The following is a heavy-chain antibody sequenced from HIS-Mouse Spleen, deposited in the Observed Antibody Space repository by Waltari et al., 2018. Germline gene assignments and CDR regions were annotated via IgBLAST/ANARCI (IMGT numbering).Heavy chain of an antibody. CDR3: AKGGLMVYAIGDY. J-gene: IGHJ4*02. Sequence: QVQLVESGGGVVQPGRSLRLSCAASGSSFSSYGMHWVRQAPGKGLEWVAVIWYDGSNKYYADSVKGRFTISRDNSKNTLYLQMNSLRAEDTAVYYCAKGGLMVYAIGDYWGQGTLVTVSS. CDR1: GSSFSSYG. CDR2: IWYDGSNK. D-gene: IGHD2-8*01. V-gene: IGHV3-33*06.